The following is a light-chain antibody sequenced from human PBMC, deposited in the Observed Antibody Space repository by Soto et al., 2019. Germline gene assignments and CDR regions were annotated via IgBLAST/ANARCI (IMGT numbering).Light chain of an antibody. CDR1: QSVCKHY. Sequence: EIVLTQSPGTLCLSTGERATLSCMASQSVCKHYLAWYQRKPGQAPRILIYGASNRATGIPDRFSGSGSGTDFTLTISRLEPEDFAVYYCQQYGSSGTFGQGTKVDI. CDR2: GAS. J-gene: IGKJ1*01. CDR3: QQYGSSGT. V-gene: IGKV3-20*01.